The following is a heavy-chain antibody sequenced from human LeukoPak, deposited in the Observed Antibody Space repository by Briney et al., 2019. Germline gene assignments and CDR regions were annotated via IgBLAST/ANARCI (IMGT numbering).Heavy chain of an antibody. CDR2: INGDGDGK. V-gene: IGHV3-7*01. J-gene: IGHJ3*02. CDR1: GFIFRRFW. CDR3: ARDSSPDSATTYYDALDM. D-gene: IGHD1-1*01. Sequence: TGGSLRLSCAGSGFIFRRFWMTWVRQAPGRGLEWVANINGDGDGKRYPDSVKDRFTISRDNARSLVFLQIHSLRDEDTALYYCARDSSPDSATTYYDALDMWGQGTMVSVSS.